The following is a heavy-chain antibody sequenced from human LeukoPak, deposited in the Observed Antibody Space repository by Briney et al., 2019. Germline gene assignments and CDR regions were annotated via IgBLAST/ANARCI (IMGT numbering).Heavy chain of an antibody. J-gene: IGHJ4*02. CDR2: ISYDGSNK. CDR3: APYGDDY. V-gene: IGHV3-30*03. CDR1: GFTFSSYG. D-gene: IGHD3-10*01. Sequence: GGSLRLSCAASGFTFSSYGMHWVRQAPGKGLEWVAVISYDGSNKYYADSVKGRSTISRDNSKNTLYLQMNSLRAEDTAVYYCAPYGDDYWGQGTLVTVSS.